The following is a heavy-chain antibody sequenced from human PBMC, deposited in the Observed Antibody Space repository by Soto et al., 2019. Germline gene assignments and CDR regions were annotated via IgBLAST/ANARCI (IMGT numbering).Heavy chain of an antibody. V-gene: IGHV4-31*03. CDR1: GGSISSGSYY. D-gene: IGHD1-26*01. CDR3: ARDQAIGGSSY. J-gene: IGHJ4*02. CDR2: IYYSGST. Sequence: QVQLQESGPGLVKPSQTLSLTCTVSGGSISSGSYYWSWIRQHPGKGLEWIGYIYYSGSTYYNPSLKRRVTSAVDTSKNQFSLKLSSVTAEDTAVYYCARDQAIGGSSYWGQGTRVTVSS.